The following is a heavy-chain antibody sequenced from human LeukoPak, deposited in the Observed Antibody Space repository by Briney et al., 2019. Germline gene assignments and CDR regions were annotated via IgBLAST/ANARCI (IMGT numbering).Heavy chain of an antibody. CDR1: EFTVSSTY. Sequence: GGSLRLSCAASEFTVSSTYMSWVRQAPGKGLEWVSVMFTGGNTYYADSVKGRFTNSRDTSKNTLSLQMNSLRAEDTAVYYCVGDNYGLGSLDYWGQGTLVTVSS. CDR2: MFTGGNT. V-gene: IGHV3-53*01. D-gene: IGHD3-10*01. J-gene: IGHJ4*02. CDR3: VGDNYGLGSLDY.